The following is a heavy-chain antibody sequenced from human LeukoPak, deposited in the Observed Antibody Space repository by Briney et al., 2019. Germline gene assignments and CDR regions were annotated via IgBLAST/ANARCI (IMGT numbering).Heavy chain of an antibody. CDR2: ISGSGGST. CDR1: GFTFSSYA. D-gene: IGHD5-12*01. J-gene: IGHJ4*02. V-gene: IGHV3-23*01. Sequence: GGSLRLSCAASGFTFSSYAVSWVRQAPGKGLEWVSAISGSGGSTYYADSVKGRFTISRDNSKNTLYLQMNSLRAEDTAVYYCAKRDSGYDLFPIDYWGQGTLVTVSS. CDR3: AKRDSGYDLFPIDY.